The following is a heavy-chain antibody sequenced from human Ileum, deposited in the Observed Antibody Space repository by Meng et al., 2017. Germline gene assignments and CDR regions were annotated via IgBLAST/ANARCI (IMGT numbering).Heavy chain of an antibody. D-gene: IGHD4-23*01. J-gene: IGHJ4*02. CDR2: IHNSGNS. CDR1: RYSISSGYY. Sequence: GSLRLSCGVSRYSISSGYYWGWVRQPPGKGLEWIGSIHNSGNSNYSPSLKSRVTISVDTSKNQFSLTLYSVTAADTAVYYCARSPTLSTVADNFYFDSWSQGNLVTVSS. V-gene: IGHV4-38-2*01. CDR3: ARSPTLSTVADNFYFDS.